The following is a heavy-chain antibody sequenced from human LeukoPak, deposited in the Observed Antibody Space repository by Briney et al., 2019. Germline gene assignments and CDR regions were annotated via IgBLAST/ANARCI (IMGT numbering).Heavy chain of an antibody. J-gene: IGHJ4*02. CDR2: INPSGGST. Sequence: ASVKVSCKASGYTFTGYYMHWVRQAPGQGPEWMGIINPSGGSTSYAQKFQGRVTMTRDMSTSTVYMELSSLRSEDTAVYYCARAASLLRYYFDYWGQGTLVTVSS. CDR3: ARAASLLRYYFDY. CDR1: GYTFTGYY. D-gene: IGHD5-24*01. V-gene: IGHV1-46*01.